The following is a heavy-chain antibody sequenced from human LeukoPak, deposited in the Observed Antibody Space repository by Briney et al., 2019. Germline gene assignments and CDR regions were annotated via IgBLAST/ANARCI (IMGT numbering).Heavy chain of an antibody. V-gene: IGHV4-4*07. J-gene: IGHJ4*02. Sequence: SETLSLTCTVSGGSINSYYRSWIRQPAGKGLEWIGRISTSGSTNYNPSLKSRLTITADTSKNQFPLRLSSVPAADTAVYYCGSAGLVTVDYFDYWGQGTLGTVSS. CDR1: GGSINSYY. CDR3: GSAGLVTVDYFDY. D-gene: IGHD5-18*01. CDR2: ISTSGST.